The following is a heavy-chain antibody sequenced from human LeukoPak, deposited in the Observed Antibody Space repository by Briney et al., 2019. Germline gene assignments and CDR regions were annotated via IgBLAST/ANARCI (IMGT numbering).Heavy chain of an antibody. D-gene: IGHD2/OR15-2a*01. CDR1: NYTFSNYG. Sequence: GASVKVSCKTSNYTFSNYGITWVRQAPGQGLEWMRWIGAYSGNSEFAQKFQGRITMTTDASSGTAYMELTNLTSDDTAVYSCARDSGAFYGSEYFQHWGQGTLVTVSS. V-gene: IGHV1-18*01. CDR2: IGAYSGNS. CDR3: ARDSGAFYGSEYFQH. J-gene: IGHJ1*01.